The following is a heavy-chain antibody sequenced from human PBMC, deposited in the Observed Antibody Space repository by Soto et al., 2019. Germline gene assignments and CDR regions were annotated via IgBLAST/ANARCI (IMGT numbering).Heavy chain of an antibody. CDR3: ARDQEYSSSYYYYGMDV. Sequence: EVQLVESGGGLVQPGGSLRLSCAASGFTFSSYWMHWVRQAPGKGLVWVSRINSDGSSTSYADSVKGRFTISRDNAKNTLYLHMNSLRAEDTAVYYCARDQEYSSSYYYYGMDVWGQGTTVTVSS. J-gene: IGHJ6*02. CDR1: GFTFSSYW. V-gene: IGHV3-74*01. D-gene: IGHD6-6*01. CDR2: INSDGSST.